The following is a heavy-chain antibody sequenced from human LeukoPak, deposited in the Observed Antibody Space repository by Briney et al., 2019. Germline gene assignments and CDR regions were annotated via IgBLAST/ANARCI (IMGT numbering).Heavy chain of an antibody. CDR3: ARVGSRYYDFWSGYRHAFDI. D-gene: IGHD3-3*01. CDR2: INHSGST. J-gene: IGHJ3*02. V-gene: IGHV4-34*01. Sequence: PSETLSLTCTVSGGSISSYYWSWIRQPPGKGLGWIGEINHSGSTNYNPSLKSRVTISVDTSKNQFSLKLSSVTAADTAVYYCARVGSRYYDFWSGYRHAFDIWGQGTMVTVSS. CDR1: GGSISSYY.